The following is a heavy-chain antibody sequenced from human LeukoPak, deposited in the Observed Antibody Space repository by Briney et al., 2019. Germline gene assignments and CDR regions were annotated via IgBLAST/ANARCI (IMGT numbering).Heavy chain of an antibody. J-gene: IGHJ4*02. CDR1: GGTFSSYA. CDR2: IIPILGIA. Sequence: SVKVSCKASGGTFSSYAISWVRQAPGQGLEWMGRIIPILGIANYAQKFQGRVTITADKSTSTAYMELSSLRAEDTAVYYCARAGGSRWDFDYWGQGTLVTVSS. V-gene: IGHV1-69*04. CDR3: ARAGGSRWDFDY. D-gene: IGHD3-16*01.